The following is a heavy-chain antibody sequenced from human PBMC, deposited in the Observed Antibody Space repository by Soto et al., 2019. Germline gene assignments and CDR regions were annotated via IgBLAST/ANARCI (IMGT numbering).Heavy chain of an antibody. J-gene: IGHJ4*02. CDR3: GGGGYDSSGSFDY. CDR2: IIPIFGTA. V-gene: IGHV1-69*01. Sequence: QVQLVQSGAEVKKPGSSVKVSCKASGGTFSSYAISWVRQAPGQGLEWMGGIIPIFGTANYAQKFQGRVTVTADAATSPAYLGVSRLSSGATAGYYCGGGGYDSSGSFDYWGQGTLVTVSS. D-gene: IGHD3-22*01. CDR1: GGTFSSYA.